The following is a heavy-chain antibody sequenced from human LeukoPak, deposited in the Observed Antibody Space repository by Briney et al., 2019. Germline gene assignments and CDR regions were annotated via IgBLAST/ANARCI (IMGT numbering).Heavy chain of an antibody. Sequence: GRSLRLSCAASGFTFSSYGMHWVRQAPGKGLEWVAVISYDGSNKYYADSVKGRFTISRDNSKNTLYLQMNSLRAEDTAVYYCATTNSRPYQLLSDAFDIWGQGTMVTVSS. CDR3: ATTNSRPYQLLSDAFDI. D-gene: IGHD2-2*01. V-gene: IGHV3-30*03. J-gene: IGHJ3*02. CDR1: GFTFSSYG. CDR2: ISYDGSNK.